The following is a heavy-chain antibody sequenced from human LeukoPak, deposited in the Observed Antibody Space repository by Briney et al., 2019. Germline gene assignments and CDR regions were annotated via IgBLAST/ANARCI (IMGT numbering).Heavy chain of an antibody. CDR1: GGSLSSYY. V-gene: IGHV4-59*08. Sequence: SETLSLTCTVSGGSLSSYYWSWIRQPPGKGLEWIGYIYYSGSTNYNPSLESRVTMSVDTSKKQFSLKLTSVTAADMAVYFCARQFLVGSTFHAFDLWGQGTRVTVSS. CDR2: IYYSGST. CDR3: ARQFLVGSTFHAFDL. D-gene: IGHD1-26*01. J-gene: IGHJ3*01.